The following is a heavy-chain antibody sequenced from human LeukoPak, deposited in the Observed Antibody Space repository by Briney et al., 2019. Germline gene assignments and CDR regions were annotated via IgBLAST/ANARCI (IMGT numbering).Heavy chain of an antibody. CDR1: GYTFTGYY. CDR3: ARSTTLIRFLEWLEGAFDY. V-gene: IGHV1-2*02. J-gene: IGHJ4*02. Sequence: ASVKVSCKASGYTFTGYYMHWVRQAPGQGLEWMGWINPNSGSTKYAQKFQGRVTMTRDTSISPAYMELSRLRSDDTAVYYCARSTTLIRFLEWLEGAFDYWGEGTLVTVSS. D-gene: IGHD3-3*01. CDR2: INPNSGST.